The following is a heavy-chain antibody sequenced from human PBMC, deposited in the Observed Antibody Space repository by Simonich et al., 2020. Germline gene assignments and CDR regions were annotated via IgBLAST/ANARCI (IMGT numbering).Heavy chain of an antibody. CDR2: INHSVST. CDR3: ARHLQLGPFDY. D-gene: IGHD1-1*01. J-gene: IGHJ4*02. V-gene: IGHV4-34*01. CDR1: GGSFSGYY. Sequence: QVQLQQWGAGLLKPSETLSLTCAVYGGSFSGYYWSWIRQPPGKGLEWIGEINHSVSTNYNPSLKSRVTISVDTSKNQFSLKLSSVTAADTAVYYCARHLQLGPFDYWGQGTLVTVSS.